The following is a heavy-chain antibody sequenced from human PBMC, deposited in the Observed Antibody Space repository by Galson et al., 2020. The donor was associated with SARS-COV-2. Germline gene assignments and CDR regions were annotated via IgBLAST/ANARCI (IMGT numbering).Heavy chain of an antibody. CDR1: GFTLNTHW. J-gene: IGHJ4*02. V-gene: IGHV3-7*03. CDR2: MKGDGSEG. CDR3: TREPFASPGDY. Sequence: GGSLRLSCAASGFTLNTHWMSWVRQAPGKGLEWVANMKGDGSEGYYVDSVRGRCTVSRDNTKDSLYLQMNSLRPEDTAVYYCTREPFASPGDYWGPGTLVTVSS.